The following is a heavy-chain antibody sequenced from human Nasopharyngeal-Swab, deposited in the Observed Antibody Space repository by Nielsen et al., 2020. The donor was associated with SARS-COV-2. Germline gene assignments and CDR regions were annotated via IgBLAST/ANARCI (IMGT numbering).Heavy chain of an antibody. CDR1: GFTFSSYS. D-gene: IGHD2-15*01. CDR3: ARAPLGYCSGGSCLPDY. Sequence: GESLKISCAASGFTFSSYSMNWVRQAPGKGLEWVSSISSSSSYIYYADSVKGRFTISRDNAKNSLYLQMNSLRAEDMAVYYCARAPLGYCSGGSCLPDYWGQGTLVTVSS. J-gene: IGHJ4*02. V-gene: IGHV3-21*01. CDR2: ISSSSSYI.